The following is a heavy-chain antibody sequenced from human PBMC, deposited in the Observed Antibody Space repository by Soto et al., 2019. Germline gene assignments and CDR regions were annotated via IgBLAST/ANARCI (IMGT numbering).Heavy chain of an antibody. CDR1: GGTFSSYA. CDR3: ARGRWPIVGAPYYFDY. CDR2: IIPIFGTA. V-gene: IGHV1-69*01. J-gene: IGHJ4*02. Sequence: QVQLVQSGAEVKKPGSSVKVSCKASGGTFSSYAISWVRQAPGQGLEWMGGIIPIFGTANYAQKFQGRVTITAYESTSTAYMELSSLRSEDTAVYYCARGRWPIVGAPYYFDYWGQGTLVTVSS. D-gene: IGHD1-26*01.